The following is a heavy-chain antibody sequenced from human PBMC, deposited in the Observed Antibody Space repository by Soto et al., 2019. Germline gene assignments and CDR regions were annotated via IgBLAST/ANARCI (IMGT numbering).Heavy chain of an antibody. CDR1: GGSISSSNW. Sequence: QVQLQESGPGLVKPSGTLSLTCAVSGGSISSSNWWSWVRQPPGKGLEWIGEIYHSRSTNYNPSLKSRVPLSLDESTTQFSLNLSSVTDADAAVYYCARPIEDAFAIWGQGTMVTVSS. CDR2: IYHSRST. CDR3: ARPIEDAFAI. V-gene: IGHV4-4*02. J-gene: IGHJ3*02.